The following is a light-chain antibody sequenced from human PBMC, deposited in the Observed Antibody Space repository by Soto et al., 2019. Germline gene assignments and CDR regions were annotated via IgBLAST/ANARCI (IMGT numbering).Light chain of an antibody. Sequence: EIVMTQSPPTLSLSPGEVATLSCRASHSVTSDLAWYQQKPGQAPRLFIYGPSTRATGIPARFSGSGSGTEFTLTISNLQSEDFAIYYCQQYSKWPWTVGQGTKVDIK. J-gene: IGKJ1*01. CDR2: GPS. CDR3: QQYSKWPWT. CDR1: HSVTSD. V-gene: IGKV3-15*01.